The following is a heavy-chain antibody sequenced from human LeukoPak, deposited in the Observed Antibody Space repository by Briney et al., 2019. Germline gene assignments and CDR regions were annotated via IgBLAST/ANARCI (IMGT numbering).Heavy chain of an antibody. CDR1: GFTFSSYA. J-gene: IGHJ3*02. V-gene: IGHV3-30-3*01. D-gene: IGHD5-24*01. CDR3: AREQPKMATIKAFDI. CDR2: ISYDGSNK. Sequence: GRSLRLSCAASGFTFSSYAMHWVRQAPGKGLEWVAVISYDGSNKYYADSVKGRFTISRDNSKNTLYLQMNSLRAEDTAVYYCAREQPKMATIKAFDIWGQGTMVTVSS.